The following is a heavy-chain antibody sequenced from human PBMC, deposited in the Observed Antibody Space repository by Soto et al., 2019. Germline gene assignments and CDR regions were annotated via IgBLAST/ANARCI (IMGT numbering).Heavy chain of an antibody. J-gene: IGHJ6*02. CDR1: GGSFSGYY. D-gene: IGHD1-1*01. Sequence: SETLSLTCAVCGGSFSGYYWSWIRQPPGKXLEWIGEINHSGSTNYNPSLKSRVTISVDTSKNQFSLKLSSVTAADTAVYYCARGRPRIQLEGRGYYYYYGMDVWGQGTTVTAP. CDR2: INHSGST. V-gene: IGHV4-34*01. CDR3: ARGRPRIQLEGRGYYYYYGMDV.